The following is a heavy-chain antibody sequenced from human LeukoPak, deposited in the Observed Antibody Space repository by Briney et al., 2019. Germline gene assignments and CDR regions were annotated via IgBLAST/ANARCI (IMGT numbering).Heavy chain of an antibody. Sequence: GGSLRLSCAASGFTFKNYAMSWVRQAPGKGLVWVSGISGSGGSTYYADSVKGRFTISRDNSKNTLYLQMNSLRAEDTSVYYCAKGSVSVAGPAVIPYYWGQGTLVTAS. V-gene: IGHV3-23*01. D-gene: IGHD2-2*01. CDR3: AKGSVSVAGPAVIPYY. CDR1: GFTFKNYA. CDR2: ISGSGGST. J-gene: IGHJ4*02.